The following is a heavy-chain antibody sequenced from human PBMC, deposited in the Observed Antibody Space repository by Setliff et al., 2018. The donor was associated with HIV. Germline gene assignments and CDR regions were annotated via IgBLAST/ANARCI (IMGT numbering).Heavy chain of an antibody. CDR1: GASFTTHY. V-gene: IGHV4-4*09. CDR2: ISTSGSN. Sequence: SETLSLTCTVSGASFTTHYWSLTRQPPGKGLEWIGCISTSGSNNYNPSLKSRVTISVDTSKNQFSLKLSSVTAADTAVYYCARDRCSGCYRFDYWGQGTLVTV. J-gene: IGHJ4*02. D-gene: IGHD6-19*01. CDR3: ARDRCSGCYRFDY.